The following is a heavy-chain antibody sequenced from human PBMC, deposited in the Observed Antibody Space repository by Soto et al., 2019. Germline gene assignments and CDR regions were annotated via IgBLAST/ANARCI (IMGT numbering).Heavy chain of an antibody. V-gene: IGHV3-30-3*01. CDR3: AREPWLQYRPDY. CDR1: GFTFSSYA. CDR2: ISYDGSNK. J-gene: IGHJ4*02. D-gene: IGHD5-12*01. Sequence: QVQLVESGGGVVQPGRSLRLSCAASGFTFSSYAMHWVRQAPGKGLEWVAVISYDGSNKYYADSVKGRFTISRDNSKNTLYLQMNSLRAEDTAVYYCAREPWLQYRPDYWGQGTLVTVSS.